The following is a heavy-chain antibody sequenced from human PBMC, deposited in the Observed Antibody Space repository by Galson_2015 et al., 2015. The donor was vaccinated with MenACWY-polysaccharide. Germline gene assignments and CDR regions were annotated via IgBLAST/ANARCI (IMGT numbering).Heavy chain of an antibody. CDR2: IQYDGSKI. Sequence: SLRLSCAGSGSRFSNSGMHWVRQAPGKGLEWVAVIQYDGSKIVYADSVKGRFTTSRDNSKNTVFLEMNTLGAEDTAVYYCAREGSRIVFHAFDTWGQGTMVTVSS. J-gene: IGHJ3*02. V-gene: IGHV3-33*01. D-gene: IGHD2-15*01. CDR3: AREGSRIVFHAFDT. CDR1: GSRFSNSG.